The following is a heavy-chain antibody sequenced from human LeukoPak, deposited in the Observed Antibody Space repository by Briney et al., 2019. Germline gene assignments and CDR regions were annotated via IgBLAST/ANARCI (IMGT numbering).Heavy chain of an antibody. Sequence: ASVKVSCKAPGGTFSSYAISWVRQAPGQGLEWMGIINPSGGSTSYAQKFQGRVTMTRDMSTSTVYMELSSLRSEDTAVYYCAREVAAAGTGANYGMDVWGQGTTVTVSS. V-gene: IGHV1-46*01. CDR3: AREVAAAGTGANYGMDV. D-gene: IGHD6-13*01. CDR1: GGTFSSYA. CDR2: INPSGGST. J-gene: IGHJ6*02.